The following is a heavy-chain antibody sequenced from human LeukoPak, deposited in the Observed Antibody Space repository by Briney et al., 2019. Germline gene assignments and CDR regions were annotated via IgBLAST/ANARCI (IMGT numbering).Heavy chain of an antibody. D-gene: IGHD2-21*01. Sequence: ASVKVSCKASGYIFTKYVVHWVRQAPGQRPEWMGWIKAGNGGTKYSQNFQDRLTITRDTSASTVYMELSSLTSGDTALYYCARDDCGDTCYPGGYWGQGTLVTVSS. J-gene: IGHJ4*02. CDR1: GYIFTKYV. CDR3: ARDDCGDTCYPGGY. CDR2: IKAGNGGT. V-gene: IGHV1-3*01.